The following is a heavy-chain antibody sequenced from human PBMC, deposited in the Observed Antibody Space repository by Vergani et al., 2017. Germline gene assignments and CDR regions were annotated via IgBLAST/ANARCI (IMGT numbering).Heavy chain of an antibody. CDR2: ISYDGSNK. CDR3: AKEVPRKYYFDY. Sequence: QVQLVESGGGVVQPGRSLRLSCAASGFTFSSYGMHWVRQAPGKGLEWVAVISYDGSNKYYADSVKGRFTISRDNSKNTLYLKMNSLRAEDTAVYYCAKEVPRKYYFDYGGQGTLVTVSS. CDR1: GFTFSSYG. J-gene: IGHJ4*02. V-gene: IGHV3-30*18.